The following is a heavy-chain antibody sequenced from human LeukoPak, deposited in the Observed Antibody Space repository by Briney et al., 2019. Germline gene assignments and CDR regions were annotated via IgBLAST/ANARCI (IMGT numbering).Heavy chain of an antibody. Sequence: PGGSLRLSCAASGFMFSSYWMNWVRQAPGKGLEWVANIKEDGSAKYYVDSVKGRFTISRDNAKNSLYLQMNSLRAEDTAVHYCVMDMDVWGQGTTVTVSS. CDR3: VMDMDV. V-gene: IGHV3-7*05. J-gene: IGHJ6*02. CDR1: GFMFSSYW. CDR2: IKEDGSAK.